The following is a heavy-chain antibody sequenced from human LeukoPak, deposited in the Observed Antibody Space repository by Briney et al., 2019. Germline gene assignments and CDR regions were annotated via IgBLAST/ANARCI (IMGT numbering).Heavy chain of an antibody. CDR1: GGSISSSNW. CDR2: IYHSGST. J-gene: IGHJ6*04. Sequence: SGTLSLTFGVSGGSISSSNWWSWVRQPPGQGLEWIGAIYHSGSTNYNPSLKSRVTISVDKSKNQFSLKLSSVTAADTAVYYCAARYFDWLLSAYYYGMDVWGKGTTVTVSS. V-gene: IGHV4-4*02. CDR3: AARYFDWLLSAYYYGMDV. D-gene: IGHD3-9*01.